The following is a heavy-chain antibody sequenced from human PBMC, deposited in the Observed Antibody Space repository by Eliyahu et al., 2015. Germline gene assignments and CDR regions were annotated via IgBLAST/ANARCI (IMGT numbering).Heavy chain of an antibody. CDR3: ARVSHKGWFGESDPPINAFDI. CDR1: GXSISXGGYY. J-gene: IGHJ3*02. V-gene: IGHV4-31*03. Sequence: QVQLQESGPGLVKPSQTLSLTCXVXGXSISXGGYYWSWXRQHPGKGLEWIGYIYYSGSTYYNPSLKSRVTISVDTSKNQFSLKLSSVTAADTAVYYCARVSHKGWFGESDPPINAFDIWGQGTMVTVSS. CDR2: IYYSGST. D-gene: IGHD3-10*01.